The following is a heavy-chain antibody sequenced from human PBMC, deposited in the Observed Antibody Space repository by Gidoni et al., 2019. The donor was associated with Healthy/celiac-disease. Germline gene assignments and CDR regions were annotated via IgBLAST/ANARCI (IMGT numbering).Heavy chain of an antibody. Sequence: QVQLVQSGAEVKKPGSSVKVSCKASGGTFSSYAIRWVRQAPGQGLEWMGRIIPILGIANYAQKFQGRVTITADKSTSTANMELSSLRSEDTAVYYCARAYCSGGSCYSLLSWFDPWGQGTLVTVSS. CDR3: ARAYCSGGSCYSLLSWFDP. D-gene: IGHD2-15*01. CDR2: IIPILGIA. CDR1: GGTFSSYA. V-gene: IGHV1-69*09. J-gene: IGHJ5*02.